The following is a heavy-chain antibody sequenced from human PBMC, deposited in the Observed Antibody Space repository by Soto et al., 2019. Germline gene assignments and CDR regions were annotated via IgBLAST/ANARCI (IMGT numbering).Heavy chain of an antibody. CDR1: GGSVSSGSFY. J-gene: IGHJ5*02. V-gene: IGHV4-39*02. Sequence: SETLSLTCSVSGGSVSSGSFYWGWIRQPPGKGLEWIGNVPYNGNTSYNPSLKSRVTISVDTSKNQFSLKLSSMTAADTAVYYCARDSIAAPNWFDPWGQGTLVTVSS. CDR3: ARDSIAAPNWFDP. D-gene: IGHD6-13*01. CDR2: VPYNGNT.